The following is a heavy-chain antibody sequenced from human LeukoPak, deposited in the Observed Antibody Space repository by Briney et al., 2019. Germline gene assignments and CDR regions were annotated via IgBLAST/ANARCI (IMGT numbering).Heavy chain of an antibody. CDR3: ARGELSAVLDY. V-gene: IGHV4-59*01. Sequence: SETLSLTSAVSGGSISSYYWSWIWQPPGKGLEWIGDIYYSGGTNYNPCPKSRVTISVDTSKNQFSLKLSSVTAADTAVYYCARGELSAVLDYWGQGTLVTVSS. CDR2: IYYSGGT. CDR1: GGSISSYY. D-gene: IGHD2-8*02. J-gene: IGHJ4*02.